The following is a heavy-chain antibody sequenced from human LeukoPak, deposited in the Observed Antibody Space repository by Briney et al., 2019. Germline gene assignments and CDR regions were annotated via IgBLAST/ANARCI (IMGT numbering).Heavy chain of an antibody. Sequence: GSLRLSCTASGFIFGDYAMSWFRQPPGKGLEWIGEINHSGSTNYNPSLKSRVTISVDTSKNQFSLKLSSVTAADTAVYYCARFYGSGSNNWFDPWGQGTLVTVSS. D-gene: IGHD3-10*01. CDR1: GFIFGDYA. CDR3: ARFYGSGSNNWFDP. CDR2: INHSGST. V-gene: IGHV4-34*01. J-gene: IGHJ5*02.